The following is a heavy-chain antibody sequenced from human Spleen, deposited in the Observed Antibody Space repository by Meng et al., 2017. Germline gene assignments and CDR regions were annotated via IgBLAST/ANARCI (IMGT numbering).Heavy chain of an antibody. Sequence: GESLKISCKASGYDFTNYWIGWVRQKPGRGLEWMGIIYPGDSDTRFSPSFQGQVTMSADKSINTAYLQWSSLKASDTAIYYCARRGTYNTVGGAFDYWGRGTLVTVSS. CDR3: ARRGTYNTVGGAFDY. D-gene: IGHD3-16*01. CDR1: GYDFTNYW. V-gene: IGHV5-51*01. CDR2: IYPGDSDT. J-gene: IGHJ4*02.